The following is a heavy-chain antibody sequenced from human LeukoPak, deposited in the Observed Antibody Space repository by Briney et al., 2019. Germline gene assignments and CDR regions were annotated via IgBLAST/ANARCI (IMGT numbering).Heavy chain of an antibody. D-gene: IGHD2-2*01. CDR2: ISAYNGNT. J-gene: IGHJ6*02. Sequence: GASVKVSCKASGYTFTSYGISWVRQAPGQGLEWMGWISAYNGNTNYAQKLQGRVTMTTDTSTSTAYMELRSLRSDDTAVYYCARDLDVVPAAMMGYYGMDVWGQGTTVTVSS. CDR1: GYTFTSYG. CDR3: ARDLDVVPAAMMGYYGMDV. V-gene: IGHV1-18*01.